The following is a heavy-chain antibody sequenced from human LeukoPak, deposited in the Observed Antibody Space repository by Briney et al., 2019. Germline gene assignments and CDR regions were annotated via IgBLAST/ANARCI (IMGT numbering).Heavy chain of an antibody. CDR3: AKWGDYDTLTGYYDSDY. CDR1: GFIFSNYA. CDR2: IGGRDSGT. Sequence: GASLRLSCAASGFIFSNYAMSWVRQAPGKGLEWVSAIGGRDSGTYYADSVRGRFTVSRDDPKNTLYLQMNTLRAEDTAVYYCAKWGDYDTLTGYYDSDYWGQGTLVTVSS. D-gene: IGHD3-9*01. J-gene: IGHJ4*02. V-gene: IGHV3-23*01.